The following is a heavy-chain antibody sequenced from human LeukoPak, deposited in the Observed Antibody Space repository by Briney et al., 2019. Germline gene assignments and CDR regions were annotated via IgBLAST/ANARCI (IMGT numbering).Heavy chain of an antibody. CDR3: ARGPALLWFGEPRSDY. CDR1: GYTFTSYG. D-gene: IGHD3-10*01. CDR2: ISAYNGNT. Sequence: ASVKVSCKASGYTFTSYGISWVRQAPGQGLEWMGWISAYNGNTNYAQKLQGRVTMTTDTSTSTAYMELRSLRSDDTAVYYCARGPALLWFGEPRSDYWGQGTLVIVSS. V-gene: IGHV1-18*01. J-gene: IGHJ4*02.